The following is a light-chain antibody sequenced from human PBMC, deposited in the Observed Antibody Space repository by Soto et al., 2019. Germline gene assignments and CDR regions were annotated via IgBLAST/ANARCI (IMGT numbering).Light chain of an antibody. Sequence: QSALTQPPSASGSPGQSVTISCTGTSSDVGGYNYVSWYQQHPDKAPKLMIYEVTKRPSGVPDRFSGSKSGNTASLTVSGLQAEDEADYYCSSYAGSNNLGVFGTGTKLTGL. CDR1: SSDVGGYNY. V-gene: IGLV2-8*01. CDR3: SSYAGSNNLGV. J-gene: IGLJ1*01. CDR2: EVT.